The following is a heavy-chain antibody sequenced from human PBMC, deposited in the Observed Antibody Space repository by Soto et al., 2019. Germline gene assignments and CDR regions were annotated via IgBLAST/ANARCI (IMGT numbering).Heavy chain of an antibody. Sequence: QVQLQESGPGLVKPSETLSLTCTVSGGSISSYYWSWTRQPAGKGLEWIGRIYTSGSTNYNPSLKSRVTMSVDTSKNQFYLKLSSVTAADTAVYYCARGFFVSGYYYYDYWGQGTLVTVSS. V-gene: IGHV4-4*07. J-gene: IGHJ4*02. CDR3: ARGFFVSGYYYYDY. D-gene: IGHD3-3*01. CDR1: GGSISSYY. CDR2: IYTSGST.